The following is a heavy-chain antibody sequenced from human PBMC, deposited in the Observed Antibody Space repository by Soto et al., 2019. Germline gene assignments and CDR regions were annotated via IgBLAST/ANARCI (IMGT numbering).Heavy chain of an antibody. Sequence: SXRLSSAASGFAFSRSVLSWVRQAPGKGLEWVSAISGSGGSTYYADSVKGRFTISEDNARDSMYLHMSSRQAEDTAVYYWAKDLNNSGNNYLYYWGQESLVTVSS. CDR2: ISGSGGST. CDR1: GFAFSRSV. D-gene: IGHD3-10*01. CDR3: AKDLNNSGNNYLYY. V-gene: IGHV3-23*01. J-gene: IGHJ4*02.